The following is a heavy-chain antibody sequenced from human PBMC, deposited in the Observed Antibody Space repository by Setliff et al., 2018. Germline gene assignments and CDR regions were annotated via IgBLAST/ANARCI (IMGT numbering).Heavy chain of an antibody. J-gene: IGHJ6*03. CDR1: GGSVNSGYDN. CDR3: ARVTGFSYMDV. CDR2: IYTDGST. D-gene: IGHD3-3*01. V-gene: IGHV4-61*02. Sequence: SETLSLTCTVSGGSVNSGYDNWSWIRQSAGKGLECLGRIYTDGSTKYNPSLNSRVTLLIDTAKNQISLRLSSVTAADTAVYFCARVTGFSYMDVWGKGTTVTVSS.